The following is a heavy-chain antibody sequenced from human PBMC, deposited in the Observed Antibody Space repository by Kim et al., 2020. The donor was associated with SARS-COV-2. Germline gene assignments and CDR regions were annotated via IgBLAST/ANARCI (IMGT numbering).Heavy chain of an antibody. CDR2: INPTYGSI. CDR1: GYSFTTYY. J-gene: IGHJ4*02. Sequence: ASVKVSCKASGYSFTTYYMHWVRQAPGQGLEWMGVINPTYGSITYAQMFQGRVTMTRDTSTSTVYMELSSLRSEDTAVYYCAREANSPDYWGQGTLVTVSS. V-gene: IGHV1-46*01. CDR3: AREANSPDY. D-gene: IGHD5-18*01.